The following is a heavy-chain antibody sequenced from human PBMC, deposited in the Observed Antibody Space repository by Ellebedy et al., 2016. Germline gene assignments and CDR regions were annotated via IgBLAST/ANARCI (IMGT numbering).Heavy chain of an antibody. CDR1: GFTFSSYA. CDR3: AHLQLLFDANWFNP. J-gene: IGHJ5*02. Sequence: GESLKISXAASGFTFSSYAMSWVRQAPGKGLEWVSAISGSGGSTYYADSVKGRFTISRDNAKNSLYLQMNSLRAEDTAVYYCAHLQLLFDANWFNPWGQGTLVTVSS. D-gene: IGHD2-2*01. V-gene: IGHV3-23*01. CDR2: ISGSGGST.